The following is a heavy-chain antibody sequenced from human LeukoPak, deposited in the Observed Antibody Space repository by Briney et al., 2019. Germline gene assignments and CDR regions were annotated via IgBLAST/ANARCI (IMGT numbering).Heavy chain of an antibody. CDR3: ARWVGGPAGINYYGMDV. V-gene: IGHV1-46*01. D-gene: IGHD2-2*01. J-gene: IGHJ6*02. CDR2: INPSGGST. Sequence: ASVKVSCKASGYTFISHYLQWVRQAPGQGFEWMGIINPSGGSTNYAQKFQGRVTMTRDTSTRTIYMELSSLRSEDTAVYYCARWVGGPAGINYYGMDVWGQGTTVTVPS. CDR1: GYTFISHY.